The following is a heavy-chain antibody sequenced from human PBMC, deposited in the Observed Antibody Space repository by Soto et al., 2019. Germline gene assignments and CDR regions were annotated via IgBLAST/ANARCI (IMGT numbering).Heavy chain of an antibody. D-gene: IGHD6-6*01. V-gene: IGHV3-48*03. CDR1: GFTFSSYE. CDR2: ISSSGSTI. J-gene: IGHJ6*01. CDR3: AREGYRSSSTHYYYGMDI. Sequence: GGTLRLSCAASGFTFSSYERSWIRQPPGKGLEWFSYISSSGSTIYYAASAKGRLTISRDNAKNSLYLQMNSLRAEATAVYYCAREGYRSSSTHYYYGMDIWGKGTT.